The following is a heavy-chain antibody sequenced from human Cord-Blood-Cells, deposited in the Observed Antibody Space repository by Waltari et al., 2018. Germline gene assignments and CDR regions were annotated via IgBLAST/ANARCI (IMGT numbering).Heavy chain of an antibody. Sequence: QVQLVESGGGVVQPGRSLRLSCAAAGFTFSSYAMHWVRQAPGKGLEWVAVISYNGSNKYYADTVKGRFTISRDNSKNTLYLQMNSLRAEVTAVYYCARSWDQLGTACDIWGQGTMVTVSS. CDR3: ARSWDQLGTACDI. J-gene: IGHJ3*02. D-gene: IGHD2-2*01. V-gene: IGHV3-30-3*01. CDR2: ISYNGSNK. CDR1: GFTFSSYA.